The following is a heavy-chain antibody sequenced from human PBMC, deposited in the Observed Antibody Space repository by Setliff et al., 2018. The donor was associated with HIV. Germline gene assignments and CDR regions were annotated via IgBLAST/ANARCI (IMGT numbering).Heavy chain of an antibody. Sequence: SVKVSCKTSGGTFSSYGISWVRQAPGQGLAWMGGIIPMFGTGFYAQKFQGRVTITTDESRSTAYMELSSLSSEDTAVFYCARVGHSSSYHYYGMDVWGQGTTVTVSS. J-gene: IGHJ6*02. V-gene: IGHV1-69*05. CDR2: IIPMFGTG. CDR1: GGTFSSYG. CDR3: ARVGHSSSYHYYGMDV. D-gene: IGHD6-13*01.